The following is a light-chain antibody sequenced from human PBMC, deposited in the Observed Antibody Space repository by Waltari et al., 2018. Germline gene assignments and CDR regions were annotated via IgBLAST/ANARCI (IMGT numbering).Light chain of an antibody. CDR3: NSYTGSSSWV. Sequence: QSALTQPASLSGSPGQSIHISCTGTSGDVGFYNYVSWYQQHPGKAPRLIIYDVSERPSGVSNRFSGSKSGNTASLTISGLQAEDEADYYCNSYTGSSSWVFGGGTKLTVL. CDR2: DVS. V-gene: IGLV2-14*03. J-gene: IGLJ3*02. CDR1: SGDVGFYNY.